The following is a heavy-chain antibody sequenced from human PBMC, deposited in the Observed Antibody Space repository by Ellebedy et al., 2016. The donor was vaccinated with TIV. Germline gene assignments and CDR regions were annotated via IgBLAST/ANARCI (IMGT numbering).Heavy chain of an antibody. Sequence: MPSETLSLTCTVSGGSISSSYWHWIRQPPGKGLEWIGYIYYSGSTNYNPSLKSRVTISVDTSKNQFSLKLTHVTAADTAVYYCARLTAGYFRIWGQGTLVTVSS. CDR3: ARLTAGYFRI. J-gene: IGHJ4*02. CDR1: GGSISSSY. CDR2: IYYSGST. V-gene: IGHV4-59*01. D-gene: IGHD3-9*01.